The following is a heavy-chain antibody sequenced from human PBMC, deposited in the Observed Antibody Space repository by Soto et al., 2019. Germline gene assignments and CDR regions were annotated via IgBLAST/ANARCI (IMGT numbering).Heavy chain of an antibody. CDR1: GYTFTSYG. Sequence: ASVKVSCKASGYTFTSYGISWVRQAPGQGLEWMGWISAYNGNTNYAQKLQGRVTMTTDTSTSTAYMELRSLRSDDTAVYYCARDSDRDYYYYYGMDVCGQGTTVTVSS. J-gene: IGHJ6*02. D-gene: IGHD3-10*01. CDR2: ISAYNGNT. CDR3: ARDSDRDYYYYYGMDV. V-gene: IGHV1-18*04.